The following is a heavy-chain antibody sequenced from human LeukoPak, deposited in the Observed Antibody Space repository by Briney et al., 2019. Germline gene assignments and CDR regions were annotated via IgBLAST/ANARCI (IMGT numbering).Heavy chain of an antibody. CDR2: ISHDGTTK. V-gene: IGHV3-30*04. CDR1: GFAFSNYA. J-gene: IGHJ4*02. CDR3: AGAVVGKEDFDY. Sequence: GGSLRLSCAASGFAFSNYAIHWVCQAPGKGLEWVAVISHDGTTKYYADSVKGRFTISRDNSKNTLYLEMNSLRVEDTAVYYCAGAVVGKEDFDYWGQGTLVTVSS. D-gene: IGHD6-13*01.